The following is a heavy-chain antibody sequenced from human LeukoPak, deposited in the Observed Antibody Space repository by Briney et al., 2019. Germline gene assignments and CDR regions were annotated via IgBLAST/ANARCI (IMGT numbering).Heavy chain of an antibody. CDR2: IKQDGSEK. V-gene: IGHV3-7*01. Sequence: SGGSLRLSCAASGFTFSSYWMNWVRQAPGKGLEWVANIKQDGSEKYYVDSVKGRFTISRDNAKNSLYLQMNSLRAEDTAVYYCASLVGLRFLEWLSPLDYWGQGTLVTVSS. D-gene: IGHD3-3*01. CDR3: ASLVGLRFLEWLSPLDY. J-gene: IGHJ4*02. CDR1: GFTFSSYW.